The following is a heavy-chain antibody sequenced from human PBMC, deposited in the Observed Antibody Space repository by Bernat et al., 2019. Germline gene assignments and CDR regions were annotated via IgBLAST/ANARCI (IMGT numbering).Heavy chain of an antibody. Sequence: QVQLQESGPGLVKPSETLSLTCTVSGGSISSYYWSWIRQPPGEGLEWIGYIYYSGSTNYNPSLKSRVTISVDTSKNQFSLKLSSVTAADTAVYYCAREGIVATISYGMDVWGQGTTVTVSS. CDR2: IYYSGST. J-gene: IGHJ6*02. CDR1: GGSISSYY. D-gene: IGHD5-12*01. V-gene: IGHV4-59*12. CDR3: AREGIVATISYGMDV.